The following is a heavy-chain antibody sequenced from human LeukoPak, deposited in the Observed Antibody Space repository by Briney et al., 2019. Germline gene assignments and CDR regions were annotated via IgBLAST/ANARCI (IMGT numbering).Heavy chain of an antibody. CDR1: GFTFSSYS. Sequence: GGSLRLSCAASGFTFSSYSMNWVRQAPGKGLEWVSSISSSSSYIYYADSVKGRFTISRDNAKNSLYLQMNSLRAEDTAVYYCARGTWDYYDSSGYTRWGQGTLVTVSS. J-gene: IGHJ4*02. CDR3: ARGTWDYYDSSGYTR. V-gene: IGHV3-21*01. CDR2: ISSSSSYI. D-gene: IGHD3-22*01.